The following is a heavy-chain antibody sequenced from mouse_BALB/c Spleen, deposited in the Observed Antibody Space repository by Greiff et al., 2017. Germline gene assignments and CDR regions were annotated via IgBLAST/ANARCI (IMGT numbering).Heavy chain of an antibody. D-gene: IGHD3-1*01. J-gene: IGHJ3*01. CDR1: GFTFSSFG. CDR3: ARSGSGGWFAY. CDR2: ISSGSSNI. V-gene: IGHV5-17*02. Sequence: EVMLVESGGGLVQPGGSRKLSCAASGFTFSSFGMHWVRQAPEKGLEWVAYISSGSSNIYYADTVKGRFTISRDNTKNTLFLQMTSLRSEDTAMYYCARSGSGGWFAYWGQGTLVTVSA.